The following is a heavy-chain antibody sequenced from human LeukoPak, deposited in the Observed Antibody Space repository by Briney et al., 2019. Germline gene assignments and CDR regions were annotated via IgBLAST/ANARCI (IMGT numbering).Heavy chain of an antibody. CDR1: GGSISSGSYY. CDR2: IYTSGST. CDR3: ARQVSSASIAMDV. J-gene: IGHJ6*02. Sequence: SETLSLTCTVSGGSISSGSYYWSWIRQPAGKGLEWIGRIYTSGSTNYNPSLKSRVTISVDTSKNQFSLNLTSVTAADTAVYYCARQVSSASIAMDVWGQGTTVTVSS. D-gene: IGHD6-19*01. V-gene: IGHV4-61*02.